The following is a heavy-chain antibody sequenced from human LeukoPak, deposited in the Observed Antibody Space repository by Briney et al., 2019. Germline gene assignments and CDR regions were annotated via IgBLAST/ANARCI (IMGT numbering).Heavy chain of an antibody. CDR2: IHNSGST. CDR1: GVSISSYH. D-gene: IGHD5-24*01. CDR3: ARKDGDG. V-gene: IGHV4-59*01. Sequence: SETLSLTCTVSGVSISSYHWTWIRQPPGEGLEWIGHIHNSGSTNYNPSLRGRVTISLDTSKNQVSLKLSSVTAADTAMYYCARKDGDGWGQGTLVTVSS. J-gene: IGHJ4*02.